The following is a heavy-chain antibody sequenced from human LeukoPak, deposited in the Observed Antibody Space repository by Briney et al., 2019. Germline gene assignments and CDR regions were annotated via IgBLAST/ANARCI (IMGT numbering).Heavy chain of an antibody. CDR1: GGSISSYY. J-gene: IGHJ5*01. CDR3: ARGPFTMVRGVIIIRWFDS. D-gene: IGHD3-10*01. V-gene: IGHV4-59*01. CDR2: IYYSGST. Sequence: SETLSLTCTVSGGSISSYYGSWIRQPPGKGLEWIGYIYYSGSTNYNPSLKSRVTISVDTSKNQFSLKLSSVTAADTAVYYCARGPFTMVRGVIIIRWFDSWGQGTLVTVSS.